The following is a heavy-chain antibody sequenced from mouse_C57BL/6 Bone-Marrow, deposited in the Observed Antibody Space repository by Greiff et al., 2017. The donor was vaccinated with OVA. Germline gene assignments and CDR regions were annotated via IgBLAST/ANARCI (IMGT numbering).Heavy chain of an antibody. CDR1: GFTFSDYG. CDR3: ARKLRPVATGYFDV. J-gene: IGHJ1*03. V-gene: IGHV5-17*01. CDR2: ISSGSSTI. D-gene: IGHD1-1*01. Sequence: EVQLVESGGGLVKPGGSLKLSCAASGFTFSDYGMHWVRQAPEKGLEWVAYISSGSSTIYYADTVKGRFTISRDNAKNTLFLQMTSLRSEDTAMYYCARKLRPVATGYFDVWGTGTTVTVSS.